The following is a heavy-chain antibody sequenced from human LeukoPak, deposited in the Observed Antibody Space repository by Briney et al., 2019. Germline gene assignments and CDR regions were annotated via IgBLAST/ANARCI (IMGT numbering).Heavy chain of an antibody. Sequence: PGGSLRLSCAASGFTFSSYAMHWVRQAPGKGLEYVSAISSNGGSTYYANSVKGRFTNSRDNSKNTLYLQMGSLRAEDMAVYYCARDPGSGSYHYYFDCWGQGTLVTVSS. J-gene: IGHJ4*02. CDR3: ARDPGSGSYHYYFDC. V-gene: IGHV3-64*01. D-gene: IGHD1-26*01. CDR2: ISSNGGST. CDR1: GFTFSSYA.